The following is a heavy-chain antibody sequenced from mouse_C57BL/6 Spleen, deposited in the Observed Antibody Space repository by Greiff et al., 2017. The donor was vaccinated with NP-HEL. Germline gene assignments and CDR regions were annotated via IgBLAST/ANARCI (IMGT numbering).Heavy chain of an antibody. CDR3: ARSGSGYPYYYAMDY. J-gene: IGHJ4*01. CDR1: GYTFTSYW. CDR2: IHPNSGST. Sequence: QVPLQPPVSELVQPGASVKLSCTASGYTFTSYWMHWVKQRPGQGLEWIGMIHPNSGSTNYNEKFKSKATLTVDKSSSTAYMQLSSLTSEDSAVYYCARSGSGYPYYYAMDYWGQGTSVTVSS. V-gene: IGHV1-64*01. D-gene: IGHD3-2*02.